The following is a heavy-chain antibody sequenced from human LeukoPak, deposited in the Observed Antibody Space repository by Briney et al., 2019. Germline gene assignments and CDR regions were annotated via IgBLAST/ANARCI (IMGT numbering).Heavy chain of an antibody. Sequence: SQTLSLTCAISGDSVSSNSGAWNWIRQSPSRGLEWLGRTYYRSKFYNDYAPSVRSRITINPDTSKNQFSLQLNSVTPEDTAVYYCASGTHANGWSNWGQGTLVTVSS. CDR1: GDSVSSNSGA. J-gene: IGHJ4*02. CDR3: ASGTHANGWSN. V-gene: IGHV6-1*01. D-gene: IGHD6-19*01. CDR2: TYYRSKFYN.